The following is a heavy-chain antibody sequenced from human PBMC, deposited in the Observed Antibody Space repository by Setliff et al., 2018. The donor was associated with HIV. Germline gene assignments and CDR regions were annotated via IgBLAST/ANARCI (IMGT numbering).Heavy chain of an antibody. Sequence: PGGSLRLSCAVSGFTFSTYGMHRVRQAPGKGLEWVTFIEHDGSQKYYVDSVKGRFTISRDNSKNTLYLQMNSLRVEDTAVYYCAKDVCSGAYCYAYYYYGMDVWGQGTMVTVLL. CDR3: AKDVCSGAYCYAYYYYGMDV. CDR2: IEHDGSQK. D-gene: IGHD2-15*01. V-gene: IGHV3-30*02. J-gene: IGHJ6*02. CDR1: GFTFSTYG.